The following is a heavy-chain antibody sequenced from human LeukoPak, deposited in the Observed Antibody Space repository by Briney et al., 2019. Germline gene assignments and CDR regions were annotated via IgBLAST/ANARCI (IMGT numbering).Heavy chain of an antibody. CDR3: ARDLTTIGYLDN. V-gene: IGHV4-59*01. D-gene: IGHD1-14*01. CDR2: IYNSGNT. Sequence: SETLSLTCTVSGASIRSYYWSWIRQPPGKGLEWIGYIYNSGNTNCNPSLKSRVTISVETSKNQFSLKLNSVTAADTAVYYCARDLTTIGYLDNWGQGTLATVSS. J-gene: IGHJ4*02. CDR1: GASIRSYY.